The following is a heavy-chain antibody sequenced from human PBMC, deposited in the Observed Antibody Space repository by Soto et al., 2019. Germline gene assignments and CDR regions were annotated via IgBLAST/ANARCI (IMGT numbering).Heavy chain of an antibody. CDR1: GFTVSSKY. D-gene: IGHD3-16*02. V-gene: IGHV3-74*01. J-gene: IGHJ3*02. CDR2: INSDGSST. CDR3: ARTRGVIVKDAFDI. Sequence: GGSLRLSCAASGFTVSSKYMSWVRQAPGKGLVWVSRINSDGSSTSYADSVKGRFTISRDNAKNTLYLQMNSLRAEDTAVYYCARTRGVIVKDAFDIWGQGTMVTVSS.